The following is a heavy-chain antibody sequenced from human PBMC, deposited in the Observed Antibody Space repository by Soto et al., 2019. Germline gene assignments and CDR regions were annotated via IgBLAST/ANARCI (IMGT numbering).Heavy chain of an antibody. CDR3: ARGGSSDWQVAFDF. V-gene: IGHV4-34*01. D-gene: IGHD6-19*01. Sequence: WATMYLTRAVYGGSFCGYSWNWIRQTPGKGLEWIGKVNHNGRNNYNPSLKSRVTISLDMSKNQISLKLTSVTAADTAVYYCARGGSSDWQVAFDFWGQGTRVTVSS. CDR1: GGSFCGYS. J-gene: IGHJ3*01. CDR2: VNHNGRN.